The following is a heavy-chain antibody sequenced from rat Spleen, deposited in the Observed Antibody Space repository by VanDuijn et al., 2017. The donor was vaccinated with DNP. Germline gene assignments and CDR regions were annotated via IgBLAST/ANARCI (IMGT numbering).Heavy chain of an antibody. CDR3: TRPIYNNHGGFAY. V-gene: IGHV5-22*01. CDR2: ISYNGAGT. Sequence: EVQLVESGGGLVQPGRSLKLSCAASGFTFSDYYMAWVRQAPTKGLEWVAYISYNGAGTYYRDSVKGRFTISRDNAKSTLYLQMNSLTSEDMATYYCTRPIYNNHGGFAYWGQGTLVTVSS. D-gene: IGHD1-10*01. CDR1: GFTFSDYY. J-gene: IGHJ3*01.